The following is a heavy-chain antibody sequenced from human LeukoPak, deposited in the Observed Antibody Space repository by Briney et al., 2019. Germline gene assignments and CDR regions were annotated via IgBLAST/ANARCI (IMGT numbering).Heavy chain of an antibody. J-gene: IGHJ2*01. Sequence: PSETLSLTCTVSGGSVSSGSYYWSWIRQPPGKGLEWIGYIYYSGSTNYNPSLKSRVTISVGTSKNQFSLKLSSVTAADTAVYYCARPYSSGRWYFDLWGRGTLVTVSS. D-gene: IGHD6-19*01. CDR2: IYYSGST. CDR3: ARPYSSGRWYFDL. V-gene: IGHV4-61*01. CDR1: GGSVSSGSYY.